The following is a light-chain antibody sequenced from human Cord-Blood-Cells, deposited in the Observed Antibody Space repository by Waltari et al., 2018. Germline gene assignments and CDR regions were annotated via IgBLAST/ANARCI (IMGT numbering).Light chain of an antibody. CDR3: GTWDSSLSAGV. J-gene: IGLJ3*02. CDR2: DNN. V-gene: IGLV1-51*01. Sequence: QSVLTQPPSVSAAPGQKVTISCSGSSSNIGNNYVSWYQQLPGTAPNLLIYDNNRRPSGMPDRSSVSKSGTSATLGITGLQTGDEADYYCGTWDSSLSAGVFGGGTKLTVL. CDR1: SSNIGNNY.